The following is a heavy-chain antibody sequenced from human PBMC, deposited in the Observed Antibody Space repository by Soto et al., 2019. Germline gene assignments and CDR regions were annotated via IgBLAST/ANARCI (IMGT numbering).Heavy chain of an antibody. V-gene: IGHV1-3*01. CDR2: ILAGNGNT. CDR1: GYTFTSYA. Sequence: ASVKVSYKGSGYTFTSYAVKWVRQAAGQGLAWVGAILAGNGNTKYSQKSQGRVTITRDTAASTAYTELSSLRSEDTAVYYCATHNYYDSSGYPSTFAYWGQGPLVT. CDR3: ATHNYYDSSGYPSTFAY. D-gene: IGHD3-22*01. J-gene: IGHJ4*02.